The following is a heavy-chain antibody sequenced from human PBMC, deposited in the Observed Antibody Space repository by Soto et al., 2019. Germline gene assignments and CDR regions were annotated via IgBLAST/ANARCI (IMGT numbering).Heavy chain of an antibody. V-gene: IGHV3-33*01. CDR2: IWYDGSNK. Sequence: QVQLVESGGGVVQPGRSLRRSCAASGFTFSSYGMHWVRQAPGKGLEWVAVIWYDGSNKYYADSVKGRFILSRDNSKNTMYLQMTSLRAEDTAVYYCARDFSRGYDPYYFVYWGQGPLVTVSS. CDR3: ARDFSRGYDPYYFVY. CDR1: GFTFSSYG. D-gene: IGHD5-12*01. J-gene: IGHJ4*02.